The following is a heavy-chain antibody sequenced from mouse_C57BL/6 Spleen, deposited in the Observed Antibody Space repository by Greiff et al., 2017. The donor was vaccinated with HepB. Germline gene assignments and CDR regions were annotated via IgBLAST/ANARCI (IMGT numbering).Heavy chain of an antibody. CDR3: TTSVTTVPHWYFDV. D-gene: IGHD1-1*01. Sequence: EVQLQQSGAELVRPGASVKLSCTASGFNIKDDYMHWVKQRPEQGLEWIGWIDPENGDTEYASKFQGKATITADTSSNTAYLQLSSLTSDDTAVYYCTTSVTTVPHWYFDVWGTGTTVTVSS. J-gene: IGHJ1*03. CDR2: IDPENGDT. CDR1: GFNIKDDY. V-gene: IGHV14-4*01.